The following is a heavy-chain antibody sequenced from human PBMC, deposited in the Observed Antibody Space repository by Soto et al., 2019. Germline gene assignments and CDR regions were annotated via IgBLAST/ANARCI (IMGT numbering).Heavy chain of an antibody. CDR3: ASHSSCYGMDV. D-gene: IGHD6-13*01. J-gene: IGHJ6*02. Sequence: QLQLQESGPGLVKPSETLSLTCTVSGGSISSSSYYWGWIRQPPGKGLEWIGSIYYRGSTYYNPSRQPRVPKSEHTSKTQFSLKLSSVPAADTAGYDGASHSSCYGMDVWGHGTTVTVSS. CDR2: IYYRGST. V-gene: IGHV4-39*01. CDR1: GGSISSSSYY.